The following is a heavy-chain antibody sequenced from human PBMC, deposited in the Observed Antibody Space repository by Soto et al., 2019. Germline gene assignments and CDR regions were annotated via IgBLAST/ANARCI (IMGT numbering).Heavy chain of an antibody. D-gene: IGHD2-8*01. CDR3: ARSDGTNGVCYTPDWYFDL. CDR1: GYSFTSYW. CDR2: IYPGDSDT. J-gene: IGHJ2*01. V-gene: IGHV5-51*01. Sequence: EVQLVQSGAEVKKPGESLKISCKGSGYSFTSYWIGWVRQMPGKGLEWMGIIYPGDSDTRYSPSFQGQVTISADKSISTAYLQWSSRKAADTAMYYCARSDGTNGVCYTPDWYFDLWGRGTLVTVSS.